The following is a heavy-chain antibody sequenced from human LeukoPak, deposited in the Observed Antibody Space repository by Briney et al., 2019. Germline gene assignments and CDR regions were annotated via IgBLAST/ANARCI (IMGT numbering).Heavy chain of an antibody. CDR3: SFPGVTGKVC. J-gene: IGHJ4*02. CDR2: IVGSGGST. CDR1: GFTFSSYA. V-gene: IGHV3-23*01. D-gene: IGHD1-20*01. Sequence: GGSLRLSCAASGFTFSSYAMSWVRQAPGKGLEWVSAIVGSGGSTYYADSVKGRFTISRDNSKNTLYLQMNSLRPEDTAVYYCSFPGVTGKVCWGQGTLVTVSS.